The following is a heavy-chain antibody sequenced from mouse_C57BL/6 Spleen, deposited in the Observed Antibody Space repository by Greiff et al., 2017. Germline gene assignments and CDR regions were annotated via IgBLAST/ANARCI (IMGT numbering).Heavy chain of an antibody. CDR1: GYSITSGYY. J-gene: IGHJ3*01. V-gene: IGHV3-6*01. Sequence: ESGPGLVKPSQSLSLTCSVTGYSITSGYYWNWIRQFPGNKLEWMGYISYDGSNNYNPSLKNRISITRDTSKNQFFLKLNSVTTEDTATYYCARVDDYVFAYWGQGTLVTVSA. CDR2: ISYDGSN. D-gene: IGHD2-4*01. CDR3: ARVDDYVFAY.